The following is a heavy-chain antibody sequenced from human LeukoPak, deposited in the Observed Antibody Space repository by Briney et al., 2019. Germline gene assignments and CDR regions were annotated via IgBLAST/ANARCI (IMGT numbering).Heavy chain of an antibody. CDR3: ARRIKAVSAFDI. V-gene: IGHV4-59*04. CDR2: IYYSGST. J-gene: IGHJ3*02. D-gene: IGHD6-19*01. CDR1: GDSISSYY. Sequence: SETLSLTCTVSGDSISSYYWSWIRQPPGKGLEWIGYIYYSGSTYYNPSLKSRVTISVDTSKNQFSLKLSSVTAADTAVYYCARRIKAVSAFDIWGQGTMVTVSS.